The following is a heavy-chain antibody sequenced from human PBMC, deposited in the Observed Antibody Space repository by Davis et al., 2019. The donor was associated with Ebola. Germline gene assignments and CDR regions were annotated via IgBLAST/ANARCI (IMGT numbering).Heavy chain of an antibody. CDR1: VITFSSYA. D-gene: IGHD1-1*01. Sequence: GESLKISCADSVITFSSYAMTWVRQAPGKGLEWVSAISGSGGTTYYAGSVKGRFTVSRDNSKKTMYLQMNSLRAEDTAVYYCARDADKSPNWNCDYWGQGTLVTVSS. CDR3: ARDADKSPNWNCDY. V-gene: IGHV3-23*01. J-gene: IGHJ4*02. CDR2: ISGSGGTT.